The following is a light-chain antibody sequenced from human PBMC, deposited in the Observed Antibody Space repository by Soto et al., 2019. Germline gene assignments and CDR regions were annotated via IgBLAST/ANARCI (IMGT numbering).Light chain of an antibody. CDR3: QKCKVAPFT. Sequence: IQMTQSPSTLSASVGDRVTITCRASQDIGNFLAWYQQKPGKVPKLLIYAASTLQSGVPSRFSGSGSGTDFTLTISSLQPEDVATYYCQKCKVAPFTFGGGTKVDIK. CDR2: AAS. V-gene: IGKV1-27*01. J-gene: IGKJ4*01. CDR1: QDIGNF.